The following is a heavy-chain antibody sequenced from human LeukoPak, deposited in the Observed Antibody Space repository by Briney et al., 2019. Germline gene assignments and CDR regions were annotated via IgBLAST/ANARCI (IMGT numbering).Heavy chain of an antibody. J-gene: IGHJ3*02. CDR3: ARASTHRYNWKSGQLNDAFDI. Sequence: ASVKVSCKASGYTFTSYGISWVRQAPGQGLEWMGWISPYNGNTKYAQKLQGRVTMTTDTSTSTAYMELRSLRSDDTAVYYCARASTHRYNWKSGQLNDAFDIWGQGTMVTVSS. CDR2: ISPYNGNT. V-gene: IGHV1-18*01. D-gene: IGHD1-20*01. CDR1: GYTFTSYG.